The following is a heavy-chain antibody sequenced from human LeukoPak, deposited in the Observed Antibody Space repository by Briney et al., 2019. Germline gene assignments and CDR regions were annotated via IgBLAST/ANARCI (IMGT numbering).Heavy chain of an antibody. CDR3: VRLWIFATWFDA. Sequence: PSETLSLTCSVSNGSMTSDSYYWAWVRQPPGKGLEWIGSIFYSGKTYYSASLKSRVTVSLDTSKKNFSLRLSSVTAADTAVYYCVRLWIFATWFDAWGQGALVTVSS. J-gene: IGHJ5*02. CDR1: NGSMTSDSYY. CDR2: IFYSGKT. D-gene: IGHD2-2*03. V-gene: IGHV4-39*02.